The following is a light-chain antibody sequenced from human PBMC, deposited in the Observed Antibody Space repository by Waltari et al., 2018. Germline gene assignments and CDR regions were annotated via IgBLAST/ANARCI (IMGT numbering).Light chain of an antibody. CDR3: AAWDDSLSGRV. Sequence: QSVLTQPPSASGTPGQRVTISCSGSSSNIGNSYVTWYQQLPGTAPKLLIYTNNQRPSGVPDRFSGSKSGTSASLAISGLRSEDEADYYCAAWDDSLSGRVFGGGTKLTVL. CDR1: SSNIGNSY. J-gene: IGLJ3*02. CDR2: TNN. V-gene: IGLV1-47*01.